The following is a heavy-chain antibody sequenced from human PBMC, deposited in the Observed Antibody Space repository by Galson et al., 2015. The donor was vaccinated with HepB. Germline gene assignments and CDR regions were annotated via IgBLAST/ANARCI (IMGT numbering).Heavy chain of an antibody. J-gene: IGHJ5*02. CDR1: GASFSDYY. Sequence: TLSLTCAVSGASFSDYYWTWIRQSPGVGLEWIGEITHGGGSNYNPSLKTRVTMSVDTSKNHFSLNLNSVTAADTAIYYCVRALRLTRGWFGPWGQGTLVTVSS. CDR3: VRALRLTRGWFGP. D-gene: IGHD2-15*01. V-gene: IGHV4-34*01. CDR2: ITHGGGS.